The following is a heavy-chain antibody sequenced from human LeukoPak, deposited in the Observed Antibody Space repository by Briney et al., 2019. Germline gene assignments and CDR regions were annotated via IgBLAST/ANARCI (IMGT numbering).Heavy chain of an antibody. CDR2: INHSGST. V-gene: IGHV4-34*01. Sequence: PSETLSHTCAVYGGSFSGYYWSWIRQPPGKGLEWIGEINHSGSTNYNPSLKSRVTISVDTSKNQFSLKLSSVTAADTAVYYCARGYSYGDNWFDPWGQGTLVTVSS. CDR1: GGSFSGYY. D-gene: IGHD5-18*01. J-gene: IGHJ5*02. CDR3: ARGYSYGDNWFDP.